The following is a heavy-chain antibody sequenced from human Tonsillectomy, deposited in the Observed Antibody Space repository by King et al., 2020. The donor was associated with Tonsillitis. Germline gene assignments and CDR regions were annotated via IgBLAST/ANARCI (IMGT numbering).Heavy chain of an antibody. CDR2: ITPSGGST. D-gene: IGHD3-10*01. J-gene: IGHJ6*02. V-gene: IGHV1-46*01. CDR3: ARGVYYGPESQTYYYYYMDV. Sequence: VQLVESGAEVKKPGASVKVSCNASGYTFTSYYMHWVRQAPGQGLEWMGIITPSGGSTTYAQKFQGRVTMTRDTSTSTVYMEQSSLRSEETALYYCARGVYYGPESQTYYYYYMDVWGQGTTVTVSS. CDR1: GYTFTSYY.